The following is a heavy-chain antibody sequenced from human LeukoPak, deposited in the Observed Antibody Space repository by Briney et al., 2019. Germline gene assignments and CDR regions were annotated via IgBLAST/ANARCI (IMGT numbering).Heavy chain of an antibody. J-gene: IGHJ4*02. Sequence: GGSLRLSCAASGFTFDDYAMHWVRQAPGKGLEWGSGISWNSGSIGYADSVKGRFTISRDNAKNSLYLQMNSLRAEDTALYYCAKDISYYDSSGYYGVDYWGQGTLVTVSS. CDR1: GFTFDDYA. CDR2: ISWNSGSI. D-gene: IGHD3-22*01. V-gene: IGHV3-9*01. CDR3: AKDISYYDSSGYYGVDY.